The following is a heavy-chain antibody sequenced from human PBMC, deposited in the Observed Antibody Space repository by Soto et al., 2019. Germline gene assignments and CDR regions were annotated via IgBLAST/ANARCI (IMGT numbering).Heavy chain of an antibody. Sequence: SVKVSCKASGCTFSSYAISWVRQAPGQGLEWMGGIIPIFGTANYAQKFQGRVTITADESTSTAYMELSSLRSEDTAVYYCARADTDTAMVELDYWGQGTLGRVSS. CDR3: ARADTDTAMVELDY. D-gene: IGHD5-18*01. CDR2: IIPIFGTA. V-gene: IGHV1-69*13. J-gene: IGHJ4*02. CDR1: GCTFSSYA.